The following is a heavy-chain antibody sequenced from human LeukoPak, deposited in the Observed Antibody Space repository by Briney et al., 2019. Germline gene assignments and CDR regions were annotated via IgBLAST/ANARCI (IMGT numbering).Heavy chain of an antibody. CDR1: GGSISSYY. Sequence: SETLSLTCTVSGGSISSYYWSWIRQPAGKGLEWIGRIYTSGSTNYNPSLKSRVTMSVDTSKNQFSLKLSSVTAADTAVYYCARYNNDSMVRGVIISYWYFDLWGRGTLVTVSX. D-gene: IGHD3-10*01. CDR3: ARYNNDSMVRGVIISYWYFDL. J-gene: IGHJ2*01. V-gene: IGHV4-4*07. CDR2: IYTSGST.